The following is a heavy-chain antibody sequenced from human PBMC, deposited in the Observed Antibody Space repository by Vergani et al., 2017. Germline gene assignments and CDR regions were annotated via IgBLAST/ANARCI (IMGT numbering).Heavy chain of an antibody. D-gene: IGHD3-16*01. CDR3: AREGDPAGGWYFNL. Sequence: EVHLVESGGGLVQPGRSLRLSCSGSGFTLGDYAMTWVRQAPGKGLEWVAVIYSRGSPYVADSVKGRFTISKDISKNTVDLQMNSLGVEDTAVYFCAREGDPAGGWYFNLGGRGTLVTVSS. J-gene: IGHJ2*01. CDR2: IYSRGSP. CDR1: GFTLGDYA. V-gene: IGHV3-66*02.